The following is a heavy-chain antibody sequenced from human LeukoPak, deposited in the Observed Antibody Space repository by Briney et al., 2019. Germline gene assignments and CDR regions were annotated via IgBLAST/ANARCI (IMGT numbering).Heavy chain of an antibody. V-gene: IGHV3-74*01. CDR1: GFTFRENW. CDR2: INRDGGLT. D-gene: IGHD6-13*01. CDR3: AREEHRLAEAGTSAFDL. J-gene: IGHJ3*01. Sequence: GGSLRLSCVASGFTFRENWMHWVRQAPGKGLAWVSHINRDGGLTNYADSVKGRFTISRDNARNAVYLQMSSLRVEDTAIYFCAREEHRLAEAGTSAFDLGGQGTLVTVSP.